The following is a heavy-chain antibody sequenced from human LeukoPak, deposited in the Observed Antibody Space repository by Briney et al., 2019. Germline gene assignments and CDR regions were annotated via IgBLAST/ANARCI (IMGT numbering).Heavy chain of an antibody. V-gene: IGHV4-59*01. CDR3: ARSHYSVTFPY. CDR1: GGSFSGYY. J-gene: IGHJ4*02. CDR2: IYYSGST. D-gene: IGHD5/OR15-5a*01. Sequence: PSETLSLTCAVYGGSFSGYYWSWIRQPPGKGLEWVGYIYYSGSTNYNPSLKSRVTISLDTSKNQFSLKLSSVTAADTAVYYCARSHYSVTFPYWGQGTLGTVSS.